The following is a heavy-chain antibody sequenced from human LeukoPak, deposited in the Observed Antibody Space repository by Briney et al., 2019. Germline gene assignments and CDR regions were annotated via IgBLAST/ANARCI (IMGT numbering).Heavy chain of an antibody. V-gene: IGHV1-69*04. Sequence: GASVKVSCKASGYTFTSYGISWVRQAPGQGLEWMGRIIPILGIANYAQKFQGRVTITADKSTSTAYMELSSLRSEDTAVYYCARAIGSGSYLHYYYGMDVWGQGTTVTVSS. CDR1: GYTFTSYG. CDR3: ARAIGSGSYLHYYYGMDV. CDR2: IIPILGIA. D-gene: IGHD1-26*01. J-gene: IGHJ6*02.